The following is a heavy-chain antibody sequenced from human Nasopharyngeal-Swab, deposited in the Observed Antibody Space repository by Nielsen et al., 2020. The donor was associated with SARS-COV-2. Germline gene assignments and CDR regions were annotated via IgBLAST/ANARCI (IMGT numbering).Heavy chain of an antibody. Sequence: GESLKISCAVSGFTFSNYGVHWVRRAPGKGPEWVAFISFDGNYKDFPDSVKGRFTISRDNSKNILYLQMNSLRTEDTAVYYCARVLGVVYAMDVWGQGTTVTVSS. D-gene: IGHD3-3*01. J-gene: IGHJ6*02. V-gene: IGHV3-30*03. CDR2: ISFDGNYK. CDR3: ARVLGVVYAMDV. CDR1: GFTFSNYG.